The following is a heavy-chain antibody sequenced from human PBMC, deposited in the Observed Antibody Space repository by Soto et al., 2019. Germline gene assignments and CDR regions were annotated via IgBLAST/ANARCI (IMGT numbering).Heavy chain of an antibody. CDR2: IIPTFGTA. D-gene: IGHD3-10*01. CDR1: GGTFSSYA. V-gene: IGHV1-69*06. CDR3: ARSHGSGSYDTFYYYYYGMDV. Sequence: ASVKVSCKASGGTFSSYAISWVRQAPGQGLEWMGGIIPTFGTANYAQKFQGRVTITADKSTSTAYMELSSLRSEDTAVYYCARSHGSGSYDTFYYYYYGMDVWGQGTTVTVSS. J-gene: IGHJ6*02.